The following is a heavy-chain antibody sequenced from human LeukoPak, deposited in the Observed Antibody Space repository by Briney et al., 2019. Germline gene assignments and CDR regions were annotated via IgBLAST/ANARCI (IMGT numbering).Heavy chain of an antibody. J-gene: IGHJ4*02. CDR2: ISAYNGNT. CDR1: GYTFTSYG. Sequence: GASVKVSCKASGYTFTSYGISWVRQAPGQGLEWMGWISAYNGNTNYAQKFQGRVTITAEKSTSTAYMELSSLRSEDTAVYYCERETRDYNILPGNYNLADSWGQETLVTVSS. V-gene: IGHV1-18*01. D-gene: IGHD3-9*01. CDR3: ERETRDYNILPGNYNLADS.